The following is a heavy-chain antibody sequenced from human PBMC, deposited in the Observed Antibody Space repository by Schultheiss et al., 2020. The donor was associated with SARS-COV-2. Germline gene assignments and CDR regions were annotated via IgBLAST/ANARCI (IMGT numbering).Heavy chain of an antibody. Sequence: SETLSLTCTVSGGSISSSSYYWSWIRQPPGKGLEWIGEINHSGSTNYNPSLKSRVTISVDTSKNQFSLKLSSVTAADTAVYYCASLVGATHWFDYWGQGTLVTVSS. CDR2: INHSGST. J-gene: IGHJ4*02. D-gene: IGHD1-26*01. CDR1: GGSISSSSYY. V-gene: IGHV4-39*07. CDR3: ASLVGATHWFDY.